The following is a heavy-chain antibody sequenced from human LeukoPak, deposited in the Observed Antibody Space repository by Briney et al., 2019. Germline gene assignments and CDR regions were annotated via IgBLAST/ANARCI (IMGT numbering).Heavy chain of an antibody. CDR1: GGSISSYY. D-gene: IGHD4-17*01. CDR2: IYYSGST. CDR3: ARVRPFPGWFDP. V-gene: IGHV4-59*01. Sequence: PSETLSLTCTVSGGSISSYYWSWIRQPPGKGLEWIGYIYYSGSTNYNPSLKSRVTISVDTSKNQFSLKLSSVIAADTAVYYCARVRPFPGWFDPWGQGTLVTVSS. J-gene: IGHJ5*02.